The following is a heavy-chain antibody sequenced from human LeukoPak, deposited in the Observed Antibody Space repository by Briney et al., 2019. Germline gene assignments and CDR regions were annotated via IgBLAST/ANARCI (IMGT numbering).Heavy chain of an antibody. J-gene: IGHJ5*02. Sequence: SETLSLTCTVSGFSISHGYYWGWVRQSPGKGLEWIGSIYHSGSTDYNPSLKSRVTMSVDTSKNQFSLKLNSVTAADTAVYYCARVDGSCSGGSCPSGNWFDPWGQGTLVTVSS. CDR1: GFSISHGYY. D-gene: IGHD2-15*01. V-gene: IGHV4-38-2*02. CDR3: ARVDGSCSGGSCPSGNWFDP. CDR2: IYHSGST.